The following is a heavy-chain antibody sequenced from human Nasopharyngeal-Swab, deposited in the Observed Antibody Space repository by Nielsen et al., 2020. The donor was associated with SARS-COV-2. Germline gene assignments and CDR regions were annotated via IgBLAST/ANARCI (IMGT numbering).Heavy chain of an antibody. Sequence: ASVKVSCKASGYTLTGYYMHWVRQAPGQGLEWMGWINPHSRGTKYAQKFQGRVTMTSDTSINPAYMELRRLRSDDTAVYSCARDDYGDYGYFGHWGQGTLVTVSS. J-gene: IGHJ4*02. CDR1: GYTLTGYY. D-gene: IGHD4-17*01. V-gene: IGHV1-2*02. CDR2: INPHSRGT. CDR3: ARDDYGDYGYFGH.